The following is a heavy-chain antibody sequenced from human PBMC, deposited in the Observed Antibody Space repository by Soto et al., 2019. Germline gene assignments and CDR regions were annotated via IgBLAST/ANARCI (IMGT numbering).Heavy chain of an antibody. CDR3: AKDMILYGSGSYPYYFDY. CDR1: GFTFDDYA. D-gene: IGHD3-10*01. J-gene: IGHJ4*02. V-gene: IGHV3-9*01. Sequence: EVQLVESGGGLVQPGRSLRLSCSASGFTFDDYAMHWVRQAPGKGLEWVSGISWNSGSIGYADSVKGRFTISRDNAKNSLYLQMNSLRAEDTALYYCAKDMILYGSGSYPYYFDYWGQGTLVTVSS. CDR2: ISWNSGSI.